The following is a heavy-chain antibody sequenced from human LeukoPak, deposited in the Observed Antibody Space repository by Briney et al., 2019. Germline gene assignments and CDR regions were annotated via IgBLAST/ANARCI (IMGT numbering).Heavy chain of an antibody. Sequence: VSGIDPTTTDIRYADSLKGRFTISRYNAKNSLYLQMNSLRAEDTAVYYCARDHTTRGFDPWGQGTLVTVSS. J-gene: IGHJ5*02. V-gene: IGHV3-21*01. CDR2: IDPTTTDI. D-gene: IGHD1-1*01. CDR3: ARDHTTRGFDP.